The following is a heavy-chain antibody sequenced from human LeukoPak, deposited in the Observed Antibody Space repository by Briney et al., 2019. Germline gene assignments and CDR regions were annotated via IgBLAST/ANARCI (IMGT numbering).Heavy chain of an antibody. CDR2: IYYTGST. V-gene: IGHV4-39*07. Sequence: SETLSLTCTVSGGSISSSFYYWGWIRQPPGKGLEWIGHIYYTGSTYYNPSLKSRVTISVDTSKNQFSLKLSSVTAADTAVYYCALTNVGAFDIWGQGTMVTVSS. J-gene: IGHJ3*02. CDR1: GGSISSSFYY. CDR3: ALTNVGAFDI. D-gene: IGHD3-16*01.